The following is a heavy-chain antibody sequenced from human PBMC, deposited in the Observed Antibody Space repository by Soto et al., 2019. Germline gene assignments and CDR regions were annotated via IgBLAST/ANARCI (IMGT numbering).Heavy chain of an antibody. CDR1: GFTFSSYA. V-gene: IGHV3-23*01. D-gene: IGHD4-17*01. Sequence: GGSLRLSCAASGFTFSSYAMSWVRQAPGKGLEWVSAISGSGGSTYYADSVKGRFTISRDNSKNTLYLQMNSLRAEDTAVYYCAKGPPKQTTPDYYYYMDVWGKGTTVTVSS. J-gene: IGHJ6*03. CDR2: ISGSGGST. CDR3: AKGPPKQTTPDYYYYMDV.